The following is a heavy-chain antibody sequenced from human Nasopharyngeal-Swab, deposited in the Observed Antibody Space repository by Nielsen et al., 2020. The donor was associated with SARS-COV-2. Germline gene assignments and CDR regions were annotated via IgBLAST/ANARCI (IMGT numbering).Heavy chain of an antibody. J-gene: IGHJ3*02. D-gene: IGHD3-16*02. Sequence: SETLSLTCAVSGGSISSGGYSWSWIRQPPGKGLEWIGYIYHSGSTYYNPSLKSRVTISVDRSKNQLSLKLSSVTAADTAVYYCARGAFDYVWGSNRSGASPPARDAFDIWGQGTMVTVSS. CDR2: IYHSGST. CDR1: GGSISSGGYS. V-gene: IGHV4-30-2*01. CDR3: ARGAFDYVWGSNRSGASPPARDAFDI.